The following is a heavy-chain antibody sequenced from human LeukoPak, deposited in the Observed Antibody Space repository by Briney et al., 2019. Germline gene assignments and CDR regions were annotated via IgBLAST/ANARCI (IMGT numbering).Heavy chain of an antibody. CDR2: ISGSGGSK. D-gene: IGHD1-26*01. V-gene: IGHV3-23*01. CDR1: GFTFSSYA. CDR3: AKDFGSPGNI. Sequence: GGSLRRSCAASGFTFSSYAMSWVRQAPGKGLEWVSVISGSGGSKYSADSVKGRFTISRDNSKNTLYLQMNSLRAEDTAIYYCAKDFGSPGNIWGQGTMVTVSS. J-gene: IGHJ3*02.